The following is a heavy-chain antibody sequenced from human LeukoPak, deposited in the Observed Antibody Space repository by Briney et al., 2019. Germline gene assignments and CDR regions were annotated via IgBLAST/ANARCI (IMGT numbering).Heavy chain of an antibody. CDR2: ISSSSSYI. Sequence: GRSLRLSCAASGFTFSSYGMHWVRQAPGKGLEWVSSISSSSSYIYYADSVKGRFTISRDNAKNSLYLQMNSLRAEDTAVYYCARDGLYSSSWFDAFDIWGQGTMVTVSS. D-gene: IGHD6-13*01. CDR1: GFTFSSYG. V-gene: IGHV3-21*01. J-gene: IGHJ3*02. CDR3: ARDGLYSSSWFDAFDI.